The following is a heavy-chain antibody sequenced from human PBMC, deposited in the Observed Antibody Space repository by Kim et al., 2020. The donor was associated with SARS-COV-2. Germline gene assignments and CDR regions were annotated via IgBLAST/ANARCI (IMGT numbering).Heavy chain of an antibody. Sequence: GRITISRDSSKNTLYLQMNSLRPEDTAVYFCAKDKSSFMITFGGESGGMDVWGQGTTVTVSS. D-gene: IGHD3-16*01. V-gene: IGHV3-30*02. J-gene: IGHJ6*02. CDR3: AKDKSSFMITFGGESGGMDV.